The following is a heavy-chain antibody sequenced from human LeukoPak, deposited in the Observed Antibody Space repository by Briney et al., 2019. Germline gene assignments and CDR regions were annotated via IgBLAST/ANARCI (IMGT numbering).Heavy chain of an antibody. J-gene: IGHJ4*02. CDR3: ARDSRSNRRSSWYGDFDY. CDR2: IYYSGST. V-gene: IGHV4-39*07. CDR1: GGSISSSSYY. D-gene: IGHD6-13*01. Sequence: SETLSLTCTVSGGSISSSSYYWGWIRQPPGKGLEWIGSIYYSGSTYYNPSLKSRVTISVDTSKNQFSLKLSSVTAADTAVYYCARDSRSNRRSSWYGDFDYWGQGTLVTVSS.